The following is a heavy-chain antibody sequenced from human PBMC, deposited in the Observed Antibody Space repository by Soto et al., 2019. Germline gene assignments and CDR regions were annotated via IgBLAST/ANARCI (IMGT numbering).Heavy chain of an antibody. CDR3: ARDRNEGIAARRSDYYYGMDV. Sequence: ASVKVSCKASGYTFTGYYMHWVRQAPGQGLEWMGWINPNSGGTNYAQKFQGWVTMTRDTSISTAYMELSRLRSDDTAVYYCARDRNEGIAARRSDYYYGMDVWGQGTTVTVSS. V-gene: IGHV1-2*04. D-gene: IGHD6-6*01. CDR2: INPNSGGT. CDR1: GYTFTGYY. J-gene: IGHJ6*02.